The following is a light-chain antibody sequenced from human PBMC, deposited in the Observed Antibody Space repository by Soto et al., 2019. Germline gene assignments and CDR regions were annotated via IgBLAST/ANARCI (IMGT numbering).Light chain of an antibody. J-gene: IGLJ2*01. V-gene: IGLV4-69*01. CDR2: VNSDGSH. CDR1: RGHSGYA. Sequence: QLVLTQSPSASASLGASVKLTCTLSRGHSGYAIAWHQQQPEKGPRYLMKVNSDGSHTRGDGIPDRFSGSSSGAEHYLTISSLQSGDEADYYCQTWGTAIQGVFGGGTKLTVL. CDR3: QTWGTAIQGV.